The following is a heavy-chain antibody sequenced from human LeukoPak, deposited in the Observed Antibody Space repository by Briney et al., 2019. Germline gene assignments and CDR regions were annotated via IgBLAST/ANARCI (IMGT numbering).Heavy chain of an antibody. V-gene: IGHV4-31*03. CDR1: GGSISSGAYY. CDR2: IYYSGST. CDR3: AREHYYDNSGTSDY. J-gene: IGHJ4*02. D-gene: IGHD3-22*01. Sequence: KSSETLSLTCTVSGGSISSGAYYWSWIRQHPGKGLEWIGYIYYSGSTYYNPSLKSRVTISVDTSKNQFSLRLSSVTAADTAVYYCAREHYYDNSGTSDYWGQGTLVTVSS.